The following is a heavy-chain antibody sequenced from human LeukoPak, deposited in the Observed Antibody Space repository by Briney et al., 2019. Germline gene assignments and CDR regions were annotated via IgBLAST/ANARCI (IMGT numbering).Heavy chain of an antibody. CDR1: GGSFSGYY. Sequence: SETLSLTCAVYGGSFSGYYWSWIRQPPGKGLEWIGEINHSGSTNYNPSLKSRVTISVDTSKNQFSLKLSPVTAADTAVYYCARRSRTIFGVVPYYYYYMDVWGKGTTVTVSS. J-gene: IGHJ6*03. V-gene: IGHV4-34*01. CDR2: INHSGST. D-gene: IGHD3-3*01. CDR3: ARRSRTIFGVVPYYYYYMDV.